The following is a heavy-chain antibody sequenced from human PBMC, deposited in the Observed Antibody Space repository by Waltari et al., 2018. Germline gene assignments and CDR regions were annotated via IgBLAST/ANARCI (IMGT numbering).Heavy chain of an antibody. Sequence: QVQLQESGPGLVKPSQTLSLTCTVSGGSISSGGYYWSWIRQHPGKGLEWIGYSDYSGSTYYNPSLKSRVTISVDTSKNQCSLKLSSVTAADTAVYYCARGVGATHFDYWGQGTLVTVSS. V-gene: IGHV4-31*03. CDR3: ARGVGATHFDY. J-gene: IGHJ4*02. CDR2: SDYSGST. D-gene: IGHD1-26*01. CDR1: GGSISSGGYY.